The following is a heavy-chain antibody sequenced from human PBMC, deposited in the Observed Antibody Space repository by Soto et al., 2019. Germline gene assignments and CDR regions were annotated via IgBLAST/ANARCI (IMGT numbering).Heavy chain of an antibody. Sequence: QVQLQESGPGLVKPSETLSLTCTVSGGSISSYYWSWIRQPPGKGLEWIGYIYYSGSTNYNPSLKGRVTISVDTSKNQFSLKLSSVTAADTAVYYCARLGYCSGGSCYSDEYFQHWGQGTLVTVSS. D-gene: IGHD2-15*01. CDR3: ARLGYCSGGSCYSDEYFQH. CDR2: IYYSGST. J-gene: IGHJ1*01. V-gene: IGHV4-59*08. CDR1: GGSISSYY.